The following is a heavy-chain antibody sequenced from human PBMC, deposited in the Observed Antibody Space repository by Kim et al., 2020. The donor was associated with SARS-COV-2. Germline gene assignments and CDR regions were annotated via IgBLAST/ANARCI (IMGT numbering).Heavy chain of an antibody. CDR1: GFTFSSYW. D-gene: IGHD6-13*01. CDR2: INSDGSST. CDR3: ARESSRAAAGTGFDY. J-gene: IGHJ4*02. Sequence: GGSLRLSCAASGFTFSSYWMHWVRQAPGKGLVWVSRINSDGSSTSYADSVKGRFTISRDNAKNTLYLQMNSLRAEDTAVYYCARESSRAAAGTGFDYWGQGTLVTVSS. V-gene: IGHV3-74*01.